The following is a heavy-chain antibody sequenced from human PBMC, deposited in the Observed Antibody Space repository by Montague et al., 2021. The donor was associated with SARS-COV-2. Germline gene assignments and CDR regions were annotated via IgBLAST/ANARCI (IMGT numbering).Heavy chain of an antibody. CDR2: IYYYGSV. CDR1: GDSVSRSY. V-gene: IGHV4-59*08. J-gene: IGHJ4*02. Sequence: SETLSLTCTVAGDSVSRSYWNWIRQSPGKGLEWIGNIYYYGSVNYNPSLKSRLSISLDTSKNQLSLTLTSVTAADTATYYCARQITTAREPFDSWGQGTLVLVSS. CDR3: ARQITTAREPFDS. D-gene: IGHD3-10*01.